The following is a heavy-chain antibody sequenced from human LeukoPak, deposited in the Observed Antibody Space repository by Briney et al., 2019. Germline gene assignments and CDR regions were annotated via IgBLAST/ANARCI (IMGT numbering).Heavy chain of an antibody. V-gene: IGHV4-38-2*02. CDR3: ARDLGYCRGGGCYGYMDV. D-gene: IGHD2-15*01. J-gene: IGHJ6*03. CDR1: DYSISNGYY. CDR2: IYHNGNT. Sequence: SETLSLTCSVSDYSISNGYYWGWIRQPPGKGLEWIGHIYHNGNTYYNPSLKSRVTISLDTSKNQFSLKLSSVTAADTAMYYCARDLGYCRGGGCYGYMDVWGKGTTFTVSS.